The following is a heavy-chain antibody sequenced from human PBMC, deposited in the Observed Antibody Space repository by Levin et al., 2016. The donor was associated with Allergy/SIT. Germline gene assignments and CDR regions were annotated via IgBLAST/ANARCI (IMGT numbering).Heavy chain of an antibody. CDR2: IKSKTDGGTT. CDR3: TRGRWERFDP. J-gene: IGHJ5*02. V-gene: IGHV3-15*01. Sequence: VRQAPGKGLEWVGRIKSKTDGGTTDYAAPVKGRFTISRDDSKNTLYLQMNSLKTEDTAVYYCTRGRWERFDPWGQGTLVTVSS. D-gene: IGHD1-26*01.